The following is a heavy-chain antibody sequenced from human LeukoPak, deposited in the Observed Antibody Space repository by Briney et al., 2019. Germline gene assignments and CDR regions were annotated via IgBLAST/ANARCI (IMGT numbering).Heavy chain of an antibody. CDR1: GFTFSDYY. D-gene: IGHD4-17*01. Sequence: GGSLRLSCAASGFTFSDYYMSWIRQAPGKGLECVSYISSSGSSMYYADSVKGRFTISRDNAKNSLYLQMNSLRAEDTALYYCARDQVTHYGEIEKWGQGTLVTVSS. V-gene: IGHV3-11*04. J-gene: IGHJ4*02. CDR3: ARDQVTHYGEIEK. CDR2: ISSSGSSM.